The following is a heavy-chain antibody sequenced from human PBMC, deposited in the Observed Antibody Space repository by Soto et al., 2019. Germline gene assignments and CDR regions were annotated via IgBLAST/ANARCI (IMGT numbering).Heavy chain of an antibody. CDR3: ARDSYDYDWGSSEY. D-gene: IGHD3-16*01. Sequence: EVQLLESGGGLVQPGGSLRLSCAASGFTFSSYSMSWVRQAPGKGLEWVSGFRGSGDDGTTYYADSVKGRFTISRDNAKNSLYLQMNSLRAEDTAVYYCARDSYDYDWGSSEYWGQGTLVTVSS. CDR1: GFTFSSYS. J-gene: IGHJ4*02. V-gene: IGHV3-23*01. CDR2: FRGSGDDGTT.